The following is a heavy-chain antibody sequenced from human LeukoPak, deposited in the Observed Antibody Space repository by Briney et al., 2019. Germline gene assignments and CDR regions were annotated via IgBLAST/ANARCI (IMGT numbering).Heavy chain of an antibody. V-gene: IGHV3-23*01. CDR1: GFTFTSYS. Sequence: GGSLRLSCAASGFTFTSYSMNWVRQAPGKGLEWVTTISGGGGSTYYADSVKGRFTISRDNSKNTLYLQVNSLRAEDTAVYYCAKGGKWDVTPFDYWGQGTLVTVSS. J-gene: IGHJ4*02. CDR3: AKGGKWDVTPFDY. D-gene: IGHD1-26*01. CDR2: ISGGGGST.